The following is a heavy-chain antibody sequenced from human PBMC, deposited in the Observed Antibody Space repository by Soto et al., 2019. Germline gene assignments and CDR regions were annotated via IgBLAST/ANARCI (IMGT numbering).Heavy chain of an antibody. J-gene: IGHJ3*02. CDR1: GFTFSSYA. CDR2: ISYDGSNK. CDR3: ARDCVSMSGGCAFDI. V-gene: IGHV3-30-3*01. D-gene: IGHD3-10*01. Sequence: QVQLMESGGGVVQPGRSLRLSCAASGFTFSSYAMHWVRQAPGKGLEWVAVISYDGSNKYYADSVKGRFTISRDNSKNTLYLQMNSLRAEDTAVYYCARDCVSMSGGCAFDIWGQGTMVTVSS.